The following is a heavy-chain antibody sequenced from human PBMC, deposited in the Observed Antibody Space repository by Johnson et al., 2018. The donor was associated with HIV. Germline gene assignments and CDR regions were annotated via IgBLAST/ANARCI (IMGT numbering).Heavy chain of an antibody. J-gene: IGHJ3*02. V-gene: IGHV3-7*02. Sequence: VQLVESGGGVVQPGRSLRLSCAASGFTFSSYAMHWVRQAPGKGLEWVANIKQDGSEKYYVDSVKGRFTIFRDNAKNTLYLQMNSLRPEDTAVYYCAMLFLHAFDIWGQGTMVIVSS. CDR1: GFTFSSYA. CDR2: IKQDGSEK. CDR3: AMLFLHAFDI. D-gene: IGHD3-10*01.